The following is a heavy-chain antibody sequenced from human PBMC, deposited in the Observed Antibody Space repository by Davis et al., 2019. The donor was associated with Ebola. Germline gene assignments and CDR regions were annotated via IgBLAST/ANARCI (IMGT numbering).Heavy chain of an antibody. CDR1: GFSFNFYA. J-gene: IGHJ4*02. CDR2: LTYDGTNK. D-gene: IGHD3-3*01. CDR3: ARAGRITIFGVANFDY. Sequence: GESLKISCAASGFSFNFYAMHWVRQAPGKGLEWVAVLTYDGTNKHYADSVKGRFIISRDNSKNTLYLQMNSLRLEDTAVYYCARAGRITIFGVANFDYWGQGALVTVSS. V-gene: IGHV3-30-3*01.